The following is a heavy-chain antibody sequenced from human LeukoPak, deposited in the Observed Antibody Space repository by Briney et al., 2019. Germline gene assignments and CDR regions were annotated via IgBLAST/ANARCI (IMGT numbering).Heavy chain of an antibody. V-gene: IGHV4-39*07. CDR3: AREVPGDYYDSSGYYGY. D-gene: IGHD3-22*01. Sequence: SETLSLTCTVSGGSISSSSYYWGWIRQPPGKGLEWIGSIYYSGSTYYNPSLKSRVTISVDTSKNQFSLKLSSVTAADTAVYYCAREVPGDYYDSSGYYGYWGQGTLVTVSS. CDR2: IYYSGST. J-gene: IGHJ4*02. CDR1: GGSISSSSYY.